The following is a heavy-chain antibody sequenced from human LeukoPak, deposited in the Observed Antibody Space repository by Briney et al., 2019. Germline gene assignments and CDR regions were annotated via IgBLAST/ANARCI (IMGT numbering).Heavy chain of an antibody. J-gene: IGHJ6*04. V-gene: IGHV3-30*04. CDR2: ISYDGSNK. CDR1: GFTFSSYA. Sequence: QSGGSLRLSCAASGFTFSSYAMHWVRQAPGKGLEWVAVISYDGSNKYYADSVKGRFTISRDNSKNTLYLQMNSLRAEDTAVYYCARQADLGYCSGGSRYSSWYYYGMDVWGKGTTVTVSS. CDR3: ARQADLGYCSGGSRYSSWYYYGMDV. D-gene: IGHD2-15*01.